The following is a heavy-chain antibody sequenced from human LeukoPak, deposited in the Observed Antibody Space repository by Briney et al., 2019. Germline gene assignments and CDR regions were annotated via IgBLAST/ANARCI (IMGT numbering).Heavy chain of an antibody. CDR2: ISYDGSNK. CDR3: AKGDIVVVVAAPIPSPFDP. Sequence: GRSLRLSCAASGFTFSSYGMPWVRQAPGKGLEWVAVISYDGSNKYYADSVKGRFTISRDNSKNTLYLQMNSLRAEDTAVYYCAKGDIVVVVAAPIPSPFDPWGQGTLVTVSS. V-gene: IGHV3-30*18. J-gene: IGHJ5*02. D-gene: IGHD2-15*01. CDR1: GFTFSSYG.